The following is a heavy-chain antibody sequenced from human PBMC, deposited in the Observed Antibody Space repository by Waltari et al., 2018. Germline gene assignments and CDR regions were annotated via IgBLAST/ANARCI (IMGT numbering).Heavy chain of an antibody. CDR3: ARVAIRVAMVREFDAFDI. CDR2: IYHSGST. CDR1: GGSISSSTW. Sequence: QVQLQESGPGLVMPSGTLSLTCAVSGGSISSSTWWSWVRQPLGRGLEWIGEIYHSGSTNYNPSLKSRVTISVDKSKNQFSLKLSSVTAADTAVYYCARVAIRVAMVREFDAFDIWGQGTMVTISS. J-gene: IGHJ3*02. V-gene: IGHV4-4*02. D-gene: IGHD3-10*01.